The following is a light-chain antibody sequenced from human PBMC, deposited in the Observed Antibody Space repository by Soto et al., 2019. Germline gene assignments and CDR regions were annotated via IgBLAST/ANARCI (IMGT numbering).Light chain of an antibody. CDR1: QSVLYSSNNENY. CDR3: QQYYSTPPT. CDR2: WAS. J-gene: IGKJ1*01. V-gene: IGKV4-1*01. Sequence: DVVMTQSPDSLAVSLGERATINCKSSQSVLYSSNNENYLAWYQQKPGQPPNLLIYWASTRESGVPDRFSGSGSGTDFTLTISSLQAEDVAVYYCQQYYSTPPTFGQGTKVEIK.